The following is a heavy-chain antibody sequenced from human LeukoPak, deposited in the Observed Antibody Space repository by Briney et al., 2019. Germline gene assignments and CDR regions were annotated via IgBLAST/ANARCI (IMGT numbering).Heavy chain of an antibody. Sequence: PGGSLRLSCEASGFTFSGSAMHWVRQASRKGLEWVGRIGSTTDTAYAASVKGRFTISRDDSKNTAYLQMNSLKTEDTAVYYCTRLRHSNTDYYYYYGMDVWGQGTTVTVSS. CDR2: IGSTTDT. CDR3: TRLRHSNTDYYYYYGMDV. J-gene: IGHJ6*02. D-gene: IGHD2/OR15-2a*01. V-gene: IGHV3-73*01. CDR1: GFTFSGSA.